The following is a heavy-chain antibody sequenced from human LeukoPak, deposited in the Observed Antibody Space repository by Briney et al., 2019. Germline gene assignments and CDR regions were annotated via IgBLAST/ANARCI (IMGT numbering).Heavy chain of an antibody. J-gene: IGHJ4*02. CDR3: ASASSYYYDSSGYYQ. Sequence: GGSLRLSCAASGFTFSSYSMNWVRQAPGKGLEWVSSISSSSSYIYYADSVKGRFTISRDNAKNSLYLQMNSLRAEDTAVYYCASASSYYYDSSGYYQWGQGTLVTVSS. V-gene: IGHV3-21*01. CDR2: ISSSSSYI. CDR1: GFTFSSYS. D-gene: IGHD3-22*01.